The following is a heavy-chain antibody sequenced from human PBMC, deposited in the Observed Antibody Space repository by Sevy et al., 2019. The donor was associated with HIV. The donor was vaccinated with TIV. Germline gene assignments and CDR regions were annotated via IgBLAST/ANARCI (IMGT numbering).Heavy chain of an antibody. CDR2: IYYSGST. V-gene: IGHV4-30-4*01. J-gene: IGHJ6*02. CDR3: ARTSMGYYGMDV. D-gene: IGHD2-2*01. CDR1: GGSISSGDYY. Sequence: SETLSLTCTVSGGSISSGDYYWSWIRQPPGKGLEWIGYIYYSGSTYYNPSLKSRVTISVDTSKNQFTLKLSSVTAADTAVYYCARTSMGYYGMDVWGQGTTVTVSS.